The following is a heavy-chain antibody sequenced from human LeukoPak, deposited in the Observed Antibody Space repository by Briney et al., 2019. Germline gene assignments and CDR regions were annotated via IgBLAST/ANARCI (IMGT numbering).Heavy chain of an antibody. V-gene: IGHV3-23*01. CDR3: AKDSKIVGPTFRSYHYMDV. CDR1: GFTFSSYA. J-gene: IGHJ6*03. Sequence: GGSLRLSCAASGFTFSSYAMSWVRKAPGKGLEWVSGISGSGGSTYYADSVKGRFTISRDNSKKTLYLQMNSLRAEDTAVYYCAKDSKIVGPTFRSYHYMDVWGKGTTVTVSS. CDR2: ISGSGGST. D-gene: IGHD1-26*01.